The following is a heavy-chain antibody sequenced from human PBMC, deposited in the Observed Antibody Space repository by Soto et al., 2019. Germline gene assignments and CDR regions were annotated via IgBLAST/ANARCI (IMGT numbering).Heavy chain of an antibody. CDR2: MNPNSGNT. CDR3: ARAQSNWNGLLWYYYYMDV. D-gene: IGHD1-20*01. J-gene: IGHJ6*03. Sequence: ASVKVSCKASGYTFTSYDINWVRQATGQGLEWMGWMNPNSGNTGYAQKFQGRVTMTRNTSISTAYMELSSLRSEDTAVYYCARAQSNWNGLLWYYYYMDVWGKGTTVTVSS. V-gene: IGHV1-8*01. CDR1: GYTFTSYD.